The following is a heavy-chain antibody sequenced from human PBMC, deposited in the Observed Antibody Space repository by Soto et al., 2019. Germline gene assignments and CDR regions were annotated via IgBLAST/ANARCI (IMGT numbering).Heavy chain of an antibody. CDR2: INYRGST. V-gene: IGHV4-31*01. D-gene: IGHD2-15*01. Sequence: QVQLQESGPGLVRPSQTLSLTCTVSGGSINSGDSYWNWIRQHPEKGLEWIGYINYRGSTFYNPSLKSLIIISVDTSKNQFSLSLSSVTAADTAVYYCARDAPGVAPYWGQGTLVTVSS. CDR1: GGSINSGDSY. J-gene: IGHJ4*02. CDR3: ARDAPGVAPY.